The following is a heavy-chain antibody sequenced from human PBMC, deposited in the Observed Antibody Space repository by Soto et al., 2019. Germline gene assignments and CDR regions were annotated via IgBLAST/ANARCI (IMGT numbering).Heavy chain of an antibody. CDR1: GSSVSSGSYY. J-gene: IGHJ5*02. CDR3: ARVACITIFGVVIPNWFDP. CDR2: IYYSGST. D-gene: IGHD3-3*01. V-gene: IGHV4-61*01. Sequence: PSETLSLTCTVSGSSVSSGSYYWSWILHPPGKGLEWIGYIYYSGSTNYNPSLKSRVTISVDTSKNQFSLKLSSVTAADTAVYYCARVACITIFGVVIPNWFDPWGQGTLVTVSS.